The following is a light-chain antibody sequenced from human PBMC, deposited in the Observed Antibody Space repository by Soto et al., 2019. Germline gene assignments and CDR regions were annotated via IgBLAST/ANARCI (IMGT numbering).Light chain of an antibody. J-gene: IGKJ1*01. CDR2: DAS. V-gene: IGKV3-20*01. CDR3: QQYGSSPWT. CDR1: QSINTY. Sequence: EIVLTQSPATLSLSPGERVTLSCRASQSINTYLAWYQQKPGQAPRILIYDASSRATGIPDRFSGSGSGTDFTLTISRLEPEDFAVYYCQQYGSSPWTFGQGTKVEIK.